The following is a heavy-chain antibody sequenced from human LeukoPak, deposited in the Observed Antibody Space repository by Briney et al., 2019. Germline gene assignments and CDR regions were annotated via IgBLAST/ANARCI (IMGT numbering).Heavy chain of an antibody. CDR2: INPNIGAT. CDR1: GYTFTGYF. V-gene: IGHV1-2*02. CDR3: ARDGDTYGYYYYGMDV. J-gene: IGHJ6*02. Sequence: ASVKVSCKASGYTFTGYFMHWVRQAPGQGLEWMGWINPNIGATKYARKFQGRVTMTRDTSISTAYMELSSLRSDDTAVYYCARDGDTYGYYYYGMDVWGQGTTVTVSS. D-gene: IGHD5-18*01.